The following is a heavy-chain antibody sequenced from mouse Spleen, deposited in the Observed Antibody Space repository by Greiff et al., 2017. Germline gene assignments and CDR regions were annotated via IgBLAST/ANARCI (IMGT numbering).Heavy chain of an antibody. D-gene: IGHD1-2*01. J-gene: IGHJ3*01. CDR2: IHPNSGST. CDR3: AREELLRRRGFAY. CDR1: GYTFTSYW. Sequence: QVQLQQPGAELVKPGASVKLSCKASGYTFTSYWMHWVKQRPGQGLEWIGMIHPNSGSTNYNEKFKSKATLTVDKSSSTAYMQLSSLTSEDSAVYYCAREELLRRRGFAYWGQGTLVTVSA. V-gene: IGHV1-64*01.